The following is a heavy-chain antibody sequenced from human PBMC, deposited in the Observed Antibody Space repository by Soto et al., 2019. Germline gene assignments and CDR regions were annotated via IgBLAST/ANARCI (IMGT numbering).Heavy chain of an antibody. V-gene: IGHV4-59*08. CDR3: ARQGTIFGVVNNGWFDP. CDR1: GGSISSYY. CDR2: IYYSGRT. J-gene: IGHJ5*02. D-gene: IGHD3-3*01. Sequence: KQSQTLSLTCTVSGGSISSYYWSWIRQPPGKGLEWIGYIYYSGRTNYNPSLKSRVTISVDTSKNQFSLKLSSLTAADTAVYYCARQGTIFGVVNNGWFDPWGQGTLVTVSS.